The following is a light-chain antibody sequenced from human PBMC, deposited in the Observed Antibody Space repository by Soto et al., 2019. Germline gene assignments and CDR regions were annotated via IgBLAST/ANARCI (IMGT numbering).Light chain of an antibody. Sequence: EIVLTQSPGTLSLSPGERATLSCRASESVGSSFLAWYQQKPGQAPRLLMYAGSARATGVPDRFSGSGSEADFTLTISRLEPEDSAVYFCQQYYSSPLTFGPGTKL. CDR2: AGS. CDR1: ESVGSSF. CDR3: QQYYSSPLT. J-gene: IGKJ3*01. V-gene: IGKV3-20*01.